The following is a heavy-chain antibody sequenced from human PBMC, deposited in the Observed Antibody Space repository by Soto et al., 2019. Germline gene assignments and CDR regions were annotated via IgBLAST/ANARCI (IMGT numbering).Heavy chain of an antibody. CDR1: GGPFSGYY. CDR2: IDHRGST. Sequence: SETLSLTCAVYGGPFSGYYWSWIRQPPGKGLERIGEIDHRGSTNYNPSVTSRISLSVDTSKNQLSLKLSTVIAADTAMYYCARDFGYGYADAFDLWGQGTMVT. CDR3: ARDFGYGYADAFDL. D-gene: IGHD5-18*01. J-gene: IGHJ3*01. V-gene: IGHV4-34*01.